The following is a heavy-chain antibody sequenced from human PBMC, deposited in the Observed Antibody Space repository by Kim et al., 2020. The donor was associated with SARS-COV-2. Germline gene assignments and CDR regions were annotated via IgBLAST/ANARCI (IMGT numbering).Heavy chain of an antibody. D-gene: IGHD3-22*01. CDR3: ARGYYDSSGYYHRFNAFDI. Sequence: SRVTISVDTSKNQFSLKLSSVTAADTAVYYCARGYYDSSGYYHRFNAFDIWGQGTMVTVSS. J-gene: IGHJ3*02. V-gene: IGHV4-59*09.